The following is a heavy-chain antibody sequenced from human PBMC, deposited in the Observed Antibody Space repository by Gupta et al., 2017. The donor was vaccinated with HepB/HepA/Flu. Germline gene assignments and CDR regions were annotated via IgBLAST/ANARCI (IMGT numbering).Heavy chain of an antibody. CDR2: ISAYNGNT. J-gene: IGHJ6*03. Sequence: QVQLVQSGAEVKKPGASVKVSCKASGYTFTSYGISWVRQAPGQGLEWMGWISAYNGNTNYAQKLQGRVTMTTDTSTSTAYMELRSLRSDDTAVYYCARDPYIVVVPAAINYYYYYMDVWGKGTTVTVSS. V-gene: IGHV1-18*01. CDR1: GYTFTSYG. D-gene: IGHD2-2*01. CDR3: ARDPYIVVVPAAINYYYYYMDV.